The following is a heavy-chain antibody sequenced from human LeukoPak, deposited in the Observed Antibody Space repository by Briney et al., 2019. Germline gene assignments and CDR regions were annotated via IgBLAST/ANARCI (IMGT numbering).Heavy chain of an antibody. CDR2: VYSSGST. Sequence: SQTLSLTCTVSGGAISGYYWSWIRQPAGKGLEWLGRVYSSGSTKYNPSLESRVTMSVDTSKNQFSLKLNFVTAADTAVYYCARVGSGYDFFDYWGQGTLVTVSS. V-gene: IGHV4-4*07. CDR1: GGAISGYY. CDR3: ARVGSGYDFFDY. D-gene: IGHD3/OR15-3a*01. J-gene: IGHJ4*02.